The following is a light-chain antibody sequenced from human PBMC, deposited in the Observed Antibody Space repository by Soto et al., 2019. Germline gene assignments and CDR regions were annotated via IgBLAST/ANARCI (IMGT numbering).Light chain of an antibody. Sequence: MVMNRGRHARSVFARKRATLACRASQSVSSNLAWYQQKPGQAPRLLIYDASTRATGIPARFSGRGSGTDFTLTIIRLQSEDFAVYSCHQYHNWTFGQGTKVDIK. V-gene: IGKV3-15*01. CDR1: QSVSSN. CDR2: DAS. J-gene: IGKJ1*01. CDR3: HQYHNWT.